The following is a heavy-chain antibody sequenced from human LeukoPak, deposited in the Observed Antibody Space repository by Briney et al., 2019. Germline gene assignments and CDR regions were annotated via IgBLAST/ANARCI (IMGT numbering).Heavy chain of an antibody. Sequence: SVKVSCKASGGTFSSDAINWVRQAPGQRLGWMGRIIPIFGTANYAQKFQGRVTTTTDESTSTAYMELSSLRSEDTAVYYCVRDPMTTNYFDYWGQGTLVTVSS. D-gene: IGHD4-17*01. V-gene: IGHV1-69*05. CDR1: GGTFSSDA. CDR2: IIPIFGTA. CDR3: VRDPMTTNYFDY. J-gene: IGHJ4*02.